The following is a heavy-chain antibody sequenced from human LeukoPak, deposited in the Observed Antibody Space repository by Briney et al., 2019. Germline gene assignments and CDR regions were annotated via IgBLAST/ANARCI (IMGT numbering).Heavy chain of an antibody. CDR3: ARPYYYDSSGYSPLGAFDI. V-gene: IGHV4-59*01. CDR2: IYYSGST. J-gene: IGHJ3*02. Sequence: SETLSLTCTVSGGSISSYYWSWIRQPPGKGLEWIGYIYYSGSTNYNPSLKSRVTISVDTSKNQFSLKLSSVTAADTAVYYCARPYYYDSSGYSPLGAFDIWGQGTMVTVSS. CDR1: GGSISSYY. D-gene: IGHD3-22*01.